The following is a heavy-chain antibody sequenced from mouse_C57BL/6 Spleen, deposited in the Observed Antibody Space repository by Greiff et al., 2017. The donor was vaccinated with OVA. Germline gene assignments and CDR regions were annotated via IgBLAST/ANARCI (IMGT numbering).Heavy chain of an antibody. V-gene: IGHV1-55*01. Sequence: QVQLKESGAELVKPGASVKLSCKASGYTFTSYWMQWVKQRPGQGLEWIGDIYPGSGSTNYNEKFKSKATLTVDTSSSTAYMQLSSLTSEDSAVYYCASSGYDYYAMDYWGQGTSVTVSS. CDR1: GYTFTSYW. D-gene: IGHD3-2*02. CDR3: ASSGYDYYAMDY. CDR2: IYPGSGST. J-gene: IGHJ4*01.